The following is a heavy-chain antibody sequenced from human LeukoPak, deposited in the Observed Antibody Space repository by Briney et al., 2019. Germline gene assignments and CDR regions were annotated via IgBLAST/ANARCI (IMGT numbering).Heavy chain of an antibody. Sequence: SETLSLTCTVSGGSISSYYWSWVRQPPGKGLEWIGYSYYGGSTNYNPSLKSRVTISVDTSKNQFSLKLSSVTAAATAEYYCARGAGSGWYFGAFDIWGQGTMVTVSS. D-gene: IGHD6-19*01. J-gene: IGHJ3*02. CDR3: ARGAGSGWYFGAFDI. V-gene: IGHV4-59*12. CDR1: GGSISSYY. CDR2: SYYGGST.